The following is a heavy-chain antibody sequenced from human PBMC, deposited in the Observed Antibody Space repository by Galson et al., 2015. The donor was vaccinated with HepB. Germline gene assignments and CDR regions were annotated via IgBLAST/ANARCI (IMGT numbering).Heavy chain of an antibody. CDR3: AHRGPYNSGWYLDY. V-gene: IGHV2-5*02. CDR2: IYWDDDK. Sequence: PALVKPTQTLTLTCTFSGFSLSTSGVGVGWIRQSPGKALEWLAVIYWDDDKRYSPSLKSRLTITKDTSKKQVVLTMTDMDPVDTATYYCAHRGPYNSGWYLDYWGQGTLVTVSS. CDR1: GFSLSTSGVG. J-gene: IGHJ4*02. D-gene: IGHD6-19*01.